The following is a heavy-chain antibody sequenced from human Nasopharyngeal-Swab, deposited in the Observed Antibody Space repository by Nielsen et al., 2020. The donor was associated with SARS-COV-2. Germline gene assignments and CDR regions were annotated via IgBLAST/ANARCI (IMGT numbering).Heavy chain of an antibody. D-gene: IGHD3-16*01. CDR2: IYSGGSST. CDR3: AKPPGDYVWGSYYFDY. J-gene: IGHJ4*02. V-gene: IGHV3-23*03. CDR1: GFTFSSYA. Sequence: GGSLRLSCAASGFTFSSYAMSWVRQAPGKGLEWVSVIYSGGSSTYYADSVKGRFTISRDNSKNTLYLQMNSLRAEDTAVYYYAKPPGDYVWGSYYFDYWGQGTLVTVSS.